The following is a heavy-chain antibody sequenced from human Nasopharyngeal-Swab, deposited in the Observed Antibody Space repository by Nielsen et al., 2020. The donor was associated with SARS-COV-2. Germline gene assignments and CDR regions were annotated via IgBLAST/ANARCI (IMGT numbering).Heavy chain of an antibody. CDR2: ISWNSGSI. CDR1: GFTFDDYA. Sequence: SLKISCAASGFTFDDYAMHWVRKATGKGLEWVSGISWNSGSIGYADSVKGRFTISRDNAKNSLYLQMNSLRAEDTALYYCATLGYYGSGSYYGGYYYYGMDVWGQGTTVTVSS. D-gene: IGHD3-10*01. CDR3: ATLGYYGSGSYYGGYYYYGMDV. V-gene: IGHV3-9*01. J-gene: IGHJ6*02.